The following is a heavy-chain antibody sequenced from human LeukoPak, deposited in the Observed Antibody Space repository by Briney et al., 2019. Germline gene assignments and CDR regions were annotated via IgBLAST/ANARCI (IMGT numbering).Heavy chain of an antibody. CDR3: ARPRGKGNEYGMDV. Sequence: SETLSLTCAVYGGSFSGYYWSWIRQSPGKGLEWIGEINHSGSTNYNPSLKSRVTISVDTSKNQFTLKLTSVTAADTAVYYCARPRGKGNEYGMDVWGQGTTVTVSS. CDR2: INHSGST. J-gene: IGHJ6*02. CDR1: GGSFSGYY. V-gene: IGHV4-34*01. D-gene: IGHD1-1*01.